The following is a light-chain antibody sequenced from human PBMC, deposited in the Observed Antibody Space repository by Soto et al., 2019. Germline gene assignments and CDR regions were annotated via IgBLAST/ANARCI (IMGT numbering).Light chain of an antibody. V-gene: IGLV1-44*01. CDR2: GHN. Sequence: QAVVTQPPSASGTPGQRVAISCSGSSSNIGSNTVNWYQQLPGTAPKLLIYGHNQRASGVPDRFSGSQSGTSASLAISGLQSEDEADYYCGAWDDSLNGPVFGGGTKLTVL. J-gene: IGLJ3*02. CDR1: SSNIGSNT. CDR3: GAWDDSLNGPV.